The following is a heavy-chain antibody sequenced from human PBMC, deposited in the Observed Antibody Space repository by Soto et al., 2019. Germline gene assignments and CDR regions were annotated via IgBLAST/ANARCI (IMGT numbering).Heavy chain of an antibody. CDR1: GYTFTSYA. CDR3: ARDRRYSSSWYGVWDHYYYGMDV. D-gene: IGHD6-13*01. CDR2: INTNTGNP. Sequence: QVQLVQSGSELKKPGASVKVSCKASGYTFTSYAMNWVRQAPGQGLEWMGWINTNTGNPTYAQGFTGRFVFSLDTSVSTAYLQICSLKAEDTAVYYCARDRRYSSSWYGVWDHYYYGMDVWGQGTTVTVSS. J-gene: IGHJ6*02. V-gene: IGHV7-4-1*01.